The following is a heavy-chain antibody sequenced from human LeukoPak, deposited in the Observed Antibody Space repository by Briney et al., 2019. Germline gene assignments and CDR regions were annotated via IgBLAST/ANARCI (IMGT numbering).Heavy chain of an antibody. V-gene: IGHV3-30*01. Sequence: GGSLRLSCAASGFTFSSYAMHWVRQAPGKGLEWVAVKSYDGSNKYYADSVKGRFTISRDNSKNTLYLQMNSLRAEDTAVYYCARTYYGSGSYYSFDYWGQGTLVTVSS. CDR3: ARTYYGSGSYYSFDY. CDR2: KSYDGSNK. CDR1: GFTFSSYA. J-gene: IGHJ4*02. D-gene: IGHD3-10*01.